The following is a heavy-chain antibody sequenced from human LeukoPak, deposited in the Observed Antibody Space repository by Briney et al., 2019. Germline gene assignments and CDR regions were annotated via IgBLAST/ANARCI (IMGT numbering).Heavy chain of an antibody. Sequence: GGSLRLSCAASGFTFSSPGMSWVRQAPGKGLEWVSVIYSGGSTYYADSVKGRFTISRDNSKNTLYLQMNSLRAEDTAVYYCARDQGIAAHYYGMDVWGQGTTVTVSS. CDR1: GFTFSSPG. V-gene: IGHV3-66*01. CDR2: IYSGGST. D-gene: IGHD6-13*01. CDR3: ARDQGIAAHYYGMDV. J-gene: IGHJ6*02.